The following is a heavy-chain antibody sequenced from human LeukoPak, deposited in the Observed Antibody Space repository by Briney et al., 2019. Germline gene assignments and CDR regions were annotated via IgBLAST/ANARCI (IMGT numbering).Heavy chain of an antibody. CDR2: VNSDGTGT. CDR1: GFTFSNYW. D-gene: IGHD5-12*01. Sequence: PGGSLRLSCAASGFTFSNYWMHWVRQAPGKGLVWVSRVNSDGTGTTYADSVEGRFTISRDNAKNSLYLEMNSLRAEDTAIYYCIRTLIVATSPYMDVWGKGTTVTVSS. CDR3: IRTLIVATSPYMDV. J-gene: IGHJ6*03. V-gene: IGHV3-74*01.